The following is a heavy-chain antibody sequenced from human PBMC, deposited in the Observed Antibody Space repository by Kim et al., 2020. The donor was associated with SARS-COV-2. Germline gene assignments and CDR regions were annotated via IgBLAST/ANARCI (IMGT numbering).Heavy chain of an antibody. CDR1: GYSFTSYW. CDR3: ARPRYYYDSSGYYPLAFDI. V-gene: IGHV5-51*01. J-gene: IGHJ3*02. Sequence: GESLKISCKGSGYSFTSYWIGWVRQMPGKGLEWMGIIYPGDSDTRYSPSFQGQVTISADKSISTAYLQWSSLKASDTAMYYCARPRYYYDSSGYYPLAFDIWGHGTMVTVSS. CDR2: IYPGDSDT. D-gene: IGHD3-22*01.